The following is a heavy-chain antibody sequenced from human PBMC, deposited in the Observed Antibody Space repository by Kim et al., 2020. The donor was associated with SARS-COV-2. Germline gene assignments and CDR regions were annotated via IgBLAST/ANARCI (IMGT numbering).Heavy chain of an antibody. J-gene: IGHJ6*03. CDR3: ARIYSSDFYMDV. D-gene: IGHD2-15*01. Sequence: PSLKSRVTMAADTSVSQFSLRLSSVAAADTAVYYCARIYSSDFYMDVWGKGTSVTVSS. V-gene: IGHV4-39*01.